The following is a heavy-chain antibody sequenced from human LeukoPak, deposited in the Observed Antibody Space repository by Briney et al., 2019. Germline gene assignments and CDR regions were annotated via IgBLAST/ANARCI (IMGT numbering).Heavy chain of an antibody. CDR3: ARVSTNSRVGGYDPQWYFDL. CDR1: GYTFINYG. J-gene: IGHJ2*01. V-gene: IGHV1-18*04. Sequence: GASVKVSCKASGYTFINYGFTWVRQAPGQGLEWMGWISRYNGNTNYLQKFQGRVTMTTDTSTNTVYMELRSLSSDDTAVYYCARVSTNSRVGGYDPQWYFDLWGRGTLVTVSS. D-gene: IGHD5-12*01. CDR2: ISRYNGNT.